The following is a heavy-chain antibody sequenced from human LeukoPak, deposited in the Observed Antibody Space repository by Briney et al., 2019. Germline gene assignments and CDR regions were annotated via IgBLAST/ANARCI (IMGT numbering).Heavy chain of an antibody. CDR2: IYYSGST. V-gene: IGHV4-59*01. D-gene: IGHD3-10*01. CDR3: ARGSGSPPHYYGMDV. Sequence: PSETLSLTCTVSGVSISSYYWSWIRQPPGKGLEWIGYIYYSGSTNYNPSLKSRVTISVDTSKNQFSLKLSSVTAADTAVYYCARGSGSPPHYYGMDVWGQGTTVTVSS. CDR1: GVSISSYY. J-gene: IGHJ6*02.